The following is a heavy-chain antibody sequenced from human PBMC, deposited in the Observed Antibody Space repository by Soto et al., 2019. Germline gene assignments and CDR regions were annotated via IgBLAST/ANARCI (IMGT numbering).Heavy chain of an antibody. CDR1: GFTFSTYG. CDR2: ISYDGSDK. CDR3: AKTAWDRYYSHYSSY. V-gene: IGHV3-30*18. Sequence: QVHLVESGGGVVQPGRSLRLSCAASGFTFSTYGMHWVRQAPGKGLEWVAAISYDGSDKYYGDSVKGRFTISRDNSRNPRYLQMNSLRCEDTAVYYCAKTAWDRYYSHYSSYWGQGNMVSVSP. J-gene: IGHJ4*02. D-gene: IGHD2-15*01.